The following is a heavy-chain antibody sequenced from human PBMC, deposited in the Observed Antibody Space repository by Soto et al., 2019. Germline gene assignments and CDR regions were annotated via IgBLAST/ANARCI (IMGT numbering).Heavy chain of an antibody. Sequence: GGSLRLSYVGSGFTFSDHYIDWVRQAPGKGLEWVGRIRKQANIYTTHYAASVQGRFTISRDDPKNSLYLQMNSLKTEDTAVYYCARSGSSTSCYDYWGQGTLVTVSS. CDR2: IRKQANIYTT. CDR1: GFTFSDHY. D-gene: IGHD2-2*01. V-gene: IGHV3-72*01. CDR3: ARSGSSTSCYDY. J-gene: IGHJ4*02.